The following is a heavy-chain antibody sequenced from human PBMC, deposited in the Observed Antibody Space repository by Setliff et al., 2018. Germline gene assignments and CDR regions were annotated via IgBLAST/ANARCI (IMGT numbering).Heavy chain of an antibody. Sequence: PGESLKISCKASGYIFTNYWIGWVRQMPGKGLEWMGVIYHGDSDTRYSPSFQGQVTISADKSINTAYLQWSSLKASDTAIYYCTRHEDRNKCTSSSCYRENDAFDVWGQGAMVTVSS. CDR2: IYHGDSDT. CDR3: TRHEDRNKCTSSSCYRENDAFDV. J-gene: IGHJ3*01. D-gene: IGHD2-2*01. CDR1: GYIFTNYW. V-gene: IGHV5-51*01.